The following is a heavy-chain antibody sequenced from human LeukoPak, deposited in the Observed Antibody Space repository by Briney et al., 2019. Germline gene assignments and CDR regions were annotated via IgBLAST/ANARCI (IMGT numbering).Heavy chain of an antibody. CDR1: GFTFSSYE. CDR2: ISSSGSTI. V-gene: IGHV3-48*03. D-gene: IGHD3-10*01. Sequence: GGSLRLSCAASGFTFSSYEMNWVRQAPGKGLEWVSYISSSGSTIYYADSVNGRFTISRDNAKNSLYLQMNSLRAEDTAVYYCARAYRSSYYYGSPIDYWGQGTLVTVSS. CDR3: ARAYRSSYYYGSPIDY. J-gene: IGHJ4*02.